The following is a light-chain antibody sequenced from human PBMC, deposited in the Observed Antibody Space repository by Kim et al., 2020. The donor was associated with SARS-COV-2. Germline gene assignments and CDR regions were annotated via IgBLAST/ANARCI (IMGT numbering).Light chain of an antibody. Sequence: GQTVTISCPRSSGSIASNYVQWYQQRPGRAPTTVIYEDNQRPSGVPYRFSGSIDSSSNSASLTISGLKTEDEADYYCQSYDSSSVVFGGGTQLTVL. CDR1: SGSIASNY. J-gene: IGLJ2*01. CDR3: QSYDSSSVV. V-gene: IGLV6-57*03. CDR2: EDN.